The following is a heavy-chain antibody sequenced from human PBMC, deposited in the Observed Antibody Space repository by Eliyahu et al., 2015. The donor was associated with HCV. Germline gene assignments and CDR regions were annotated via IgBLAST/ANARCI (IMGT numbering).Heavy chain of an antibody. J-gene: IGHJ4*02. CDR2: IYHSGNI. CDR1: GGSISGSNW. V-gene: IGHV4-4*02. CDR3: ARGREALDY. Sequence: QVQLQESGPGVVKPSGTLSLTCAVSGGSISGSNWWWSWVRQPPGKGLEWIGEIYHSGNINYNPSLKSGVTISVDTSKNQFSLNVRSVTAADTAIYYCARGREALDYWGQGKLVTVSS.